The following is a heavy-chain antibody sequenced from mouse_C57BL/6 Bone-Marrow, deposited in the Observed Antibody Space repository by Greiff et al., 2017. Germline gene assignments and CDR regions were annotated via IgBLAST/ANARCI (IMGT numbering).Heavy chain of an antibody. CDR2: IRSKSNNYAT. D-gene: IGHD2-2*01. Sequence: EVQLQESGGGLVQPKGSLKLSCAASGFSFNTYAMNWVRQAPGKGMEWVARIRSKSNNYATYYAESVKDRFTISRDDSESMLYLQMNNLKTEDTAMYYCVRLGLPFAYWGQGTLVTVSA. CDR3: VRLGLPFAY. CDR1: GFSFNTYA. J-gene: IGHJ3*01. V-gene: IGHV10-1*01.